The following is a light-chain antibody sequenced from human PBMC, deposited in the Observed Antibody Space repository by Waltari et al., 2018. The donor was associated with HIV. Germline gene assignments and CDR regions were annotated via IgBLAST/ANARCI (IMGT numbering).Light chain of an antibody. CDR1: QTLSSTY. J-gene: IGKJ1*01. CDR2: GAS. CDR3: QQYIGSPRT. Sequence: EIALTPSPGPLSLSPGERATLSCRSSQTLSSTYLAWYQQKPGQAPRLLIYGASNRATGIPDRFSGSGSGTDFTLTISSLEPEDCAVYYCQQYIGSPRTFGQGTKVELK. V-gene: IGKV3-20*01.